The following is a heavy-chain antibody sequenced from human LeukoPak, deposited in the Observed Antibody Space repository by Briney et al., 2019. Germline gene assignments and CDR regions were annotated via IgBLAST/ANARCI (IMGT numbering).Heavy chain of an antibody. J-gene: IGHJ5*02. CDR3: ARFPGIAASPGP. CDR1: GGSISSRSYY. Sequence: SETLSLTCTVSGGSISSRSYYWGWVRQPPGKGLEWIGSIYYSGSTYYNPSLKSRVTISVDTSKNQFSLKLSSVTAADTAVYYCARFPGIAASPGPWGQGTLVTVSS. V-gene: IGHV4-39*01. D-gene: IGHD6-13*01. CDR2: IYYSGST.